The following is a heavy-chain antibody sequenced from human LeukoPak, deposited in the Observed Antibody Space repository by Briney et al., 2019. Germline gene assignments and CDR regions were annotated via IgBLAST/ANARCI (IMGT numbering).Heavy chain of an antibody. CDR1: GGSISSYY. Sequence: PSETLSLTCTVSGGSISSYYWSWIRQPPGKGLEWIRYIYTSGRTNYNPSLKSRVTISVDTSKNQFSLKLSSVPAADTAVYYCARHYSSSSAGIDYWGQGTLVTVSS. CDR2: IYTSGRT. CDR3: ARHYSSSSAGIDY. V-gene: IGHV4-4*09. D-gene: IGHD6-6*01. J-gene: IGHJ4*02.